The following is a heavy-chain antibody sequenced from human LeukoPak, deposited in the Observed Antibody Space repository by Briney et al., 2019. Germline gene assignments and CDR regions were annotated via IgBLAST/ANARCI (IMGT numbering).Heavy chain of an antibody. V-gene: IGHV4-4*07. CDR3: AKIGYSSGWFEVDS. CDR1: GGSISNYY. J-gene: IGHJ4*02. CDR2: IYTSGST. Sequence: SETLSLTCTVSGGSISNYYWTWTRQPAGKGLEWIGRIYTSGSTNYNPSLKSRVTISLDKSKNQFSLRLSSVTAADTAVYFCAKIGYSSGWFEVDSWGQGTLVTVSS. D-gene: IGHD6-19*01.